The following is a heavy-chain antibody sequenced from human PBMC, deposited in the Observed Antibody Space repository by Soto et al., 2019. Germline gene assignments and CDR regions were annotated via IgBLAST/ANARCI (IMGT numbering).Heavy chain of an antibody. J-gene: IGHJ6*02. CDR3: ARYFSNFRYYYYAMYF. D-gene: IGHD4-4*01. CDR2: IYPGDSDT. CDR1: GYTFTDYW. Sequence: LGESLKISCKGSGYTFTDYWIGWVRQLPGKGLEWMGIIYPGDSDTRYSPSFQGHVTITVDKSTSTAYLQWNTLKASDTAMYYCARYFSNFRYYYYAMYFWGQGSSVPVS. V-gene: IGHV5-51*01.